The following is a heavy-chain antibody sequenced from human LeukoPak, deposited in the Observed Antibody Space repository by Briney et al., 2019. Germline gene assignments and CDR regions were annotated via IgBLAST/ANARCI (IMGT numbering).Heavy chain of an antibody. D-gene: IGHD5-18*01. Sequence: PGDSLRLSCAASGFTFTKYWMTWVRQAPGKGLEWVGNIKQDGSDKNYMDSVKGRFTISRDNAENSLYLQLNSLRAEDTAVYFCARGQMYIQRWFFDYWGQGALVTVSS. V-gene: IGHV3-7*01. CDR3: ARGQMYIQRWFFDY. CDR1: GFTFTKYW. J-gene: IGHJ4*02. CDR2: IKQDGSDK.